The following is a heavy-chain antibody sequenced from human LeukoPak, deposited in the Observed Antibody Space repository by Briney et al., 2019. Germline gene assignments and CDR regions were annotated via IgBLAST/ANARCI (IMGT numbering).Heavy chain of an antibody. CDR1: GGSISSYY. V-gene: IGHV4-59*01. D-gene: IGHD3-22*01. CDR2: IYYSEST. CDR3: ARSGDNSGYGYYCYGMDV. Sequence: SETLSLTCTVSGGSISSYYWSWIRQPPGKGLEWIGYIYYSESTNCIHSLKSRVTISVDTSKNQFSLKLSSVTAADTAVYYCARSGDNSGYGYYCYGMDVWGQGTTVTVSS. J-gene: IGHJ6*02.